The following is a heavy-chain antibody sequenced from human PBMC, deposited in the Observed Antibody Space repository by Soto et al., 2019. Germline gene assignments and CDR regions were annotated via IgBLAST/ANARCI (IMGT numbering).Heavy chain of an antibody. CDR3: AREDCSGGSCYLGWFDP. Sequence: SVKVSCKASGGTFSSYTISWVRQAPGQGLEWMGRIIPILGIANYAQKFQGRVTITADKSTSTAYMELSSLRSEDTAVYYCAREDCSGGSCYLGWFDPWGQGTLVTVSS. CDR1: GGTFSSYT. J-gene: IGHJ5*02. CDR2: IIPILGIA. D-gene: IGHD2-15*01. V-gene: IGHV1-69*04.